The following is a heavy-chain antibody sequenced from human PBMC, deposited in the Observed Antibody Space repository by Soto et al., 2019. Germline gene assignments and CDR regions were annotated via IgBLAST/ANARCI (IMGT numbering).Heavy chain of an antibody. V-gene: IGHV1-18*01. CDR1: GYTFTSYG. CDR3: ARSSYGMDV. CDR2: ISAHNGNT. Sequence: ASVKVTCQATGYTFTSYGISWVRQAPGQGLEWMGWISAHNGNTNYAQKFRGRATMTTDTATSTAYMELRSLRSDDTAVYYCARSSYGMDVWGQGTTVTVSS. J-gene: IGHJ6*02.